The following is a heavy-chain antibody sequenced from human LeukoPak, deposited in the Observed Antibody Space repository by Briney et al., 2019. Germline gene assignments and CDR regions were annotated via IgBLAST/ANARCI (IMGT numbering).Heavy chain of an antibody. J-gene: IGHJ4*02. CDR3: ASALAAAGNFDY. CDR2: IYSGDTT. V-gene: IGHV3-53*01. D-gene: IGHD6-13*01. Sequence: GGSLRLSCAASGFTVSSNYMSWVRQAPGKGLEWVSLIYSGDTTYYADSVKGRFTISRDNSKNTLYLQMNSLRAEDTAVYYCASALAAAGNFDYWGQGTLVTVSS. CDR1: GFTVSSNY.